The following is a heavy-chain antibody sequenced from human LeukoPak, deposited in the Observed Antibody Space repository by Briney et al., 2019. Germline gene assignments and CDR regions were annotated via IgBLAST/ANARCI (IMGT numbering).Heavy chain of an antibody. CDR2: IKQDGSEK. V-gene: IGHV3-7*01. CDR1: GFTFSSYW. J-gene: IGHJ4*02. D-gene: IGHD6-13*01. CDR3: ARGYGAGNYY. Sequence: PGGSLRLSCAAYGFTFSSYWMSWVRQAPGKGLEWVANIKQDGSEKYYVDSVKGRFTISRDNAKNSLYLQMNSLRAEDTAVYYCARGYGAGNYYWGQGTLVTVST.